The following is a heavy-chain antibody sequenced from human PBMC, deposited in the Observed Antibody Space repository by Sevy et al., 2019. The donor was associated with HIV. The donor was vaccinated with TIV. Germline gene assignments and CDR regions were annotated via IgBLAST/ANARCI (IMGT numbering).Heavy chain of an antibody. D-gene: IGHD2-2*01. V-gene: IGHV4-34*01. CDR2: INESGVT. J-gene: IGHJ5*02. CDR1: DGSFSGYY. Sequence: SETLSLTCAVHDGSFSGYYWNWIRQLPGKGLEWIGEINESGVTYYNPSLKSRVTISVDTSKKQFSLKLNSVTAVDSAVYFCARSPPVVVVPGAPSWFDPSGQGTVVTVSS. CDR3: ARSPPVVVVPGAPSWFDP.